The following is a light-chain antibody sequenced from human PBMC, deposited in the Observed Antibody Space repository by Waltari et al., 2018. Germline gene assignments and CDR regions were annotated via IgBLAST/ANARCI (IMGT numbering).Light chain of an antibody. V-gene: IGKV1-8*01. J-gene: IGKJ1*01. CDR2: ATS. Sequence: AIRMTQSPSSLSASTGDRVTITCRASKAISSYLAWYQQKPGKAPKFLIYATSTLQSGVPSRFSGSGFGTDFTLTINCLQSEDFATYYCQQYYNYPWTFGQGTKVEIK. CDR1: KAISSY. CDR3: QQYYNYPWT.